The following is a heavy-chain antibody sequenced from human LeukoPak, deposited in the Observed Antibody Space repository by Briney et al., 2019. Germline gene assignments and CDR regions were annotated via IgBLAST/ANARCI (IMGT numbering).Heavy chain of an antibody. CDR1: GFTFGTYE. Sequence: QAGGSLRLSCAASGFTFGTYEMNWVRQAPGKGLEWVSCISSTGRTKYYADSVRGRLTISRDNAKNSLHLQMNSLRAEDTAVYYCARGSLYNSRWSYRHPDYWGQGTLVTVSS. D-gene: IGHD6-19*01. CDR2: ISSTGRTK. CDR3: ARGSLYNSRWSYRHPDY. V-gene: IGHV3-48*03. J-gene: IGHJ4*02.